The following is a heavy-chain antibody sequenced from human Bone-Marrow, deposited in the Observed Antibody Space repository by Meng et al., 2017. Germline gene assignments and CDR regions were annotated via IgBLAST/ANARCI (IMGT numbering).Heavy chain of an antibody. CDR3: ARVQQLVQGVFDY. V-gene: IGHV4-31*02. D-gene: IGHD6-13*01. J-gene: IGHJ4*02. CDR1: GGSISSGGYY. CDR2: IYYSGST. Sequence: SCTVSGGSISSGGYYWSWIRQHPGKGLEWIGYIYYSGSTYYNPSLKSRVTISVDTSKNQFSLKLSSVTAADTAVYYCARVQQLVQGVFDYWGQGTLVTVSS.